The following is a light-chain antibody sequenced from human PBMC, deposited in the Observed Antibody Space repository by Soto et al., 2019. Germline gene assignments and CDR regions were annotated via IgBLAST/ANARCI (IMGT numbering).Light chain of an antibody. CDR3: CTDAGSYKV. CDR2: HVS. CDR1: SXDVGAYDY. Sequence: QSALTQPRSVSGSPGQSVTISCTGTSXDVGAYDYVSWYQQHPGKAPKLLIYHVSKRPSGVPDRFSGSKSGNTASLTISGLQAEDEADYYCCTDAGSYKVFGIGTKVTVL. J-gene: IGLJ1*01. V-gene: IGLV2-11*01.